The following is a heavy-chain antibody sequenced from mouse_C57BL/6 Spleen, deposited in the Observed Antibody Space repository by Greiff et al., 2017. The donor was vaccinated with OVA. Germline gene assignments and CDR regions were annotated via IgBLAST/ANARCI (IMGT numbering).Heavy chain of an antibody. V-gene: IGHV1-81*01. Sequence: QVQLQQSGAELARPGASVKLSCKASGYTFTSYGISWVKQRTGQGLEWIGEIYPSSGNTYYNEKFKGKATLTADKSSSTAYMELRSLTSEDAAVYFWARGGLNFDYWGQGTTLTVSS. D-gene: IGHD3-3*01. CDR3: ARGGLNFDY. J-gene: IGHJ2*01. CDR2: IYPSSGNT. CDR1: GYTFTSYG.